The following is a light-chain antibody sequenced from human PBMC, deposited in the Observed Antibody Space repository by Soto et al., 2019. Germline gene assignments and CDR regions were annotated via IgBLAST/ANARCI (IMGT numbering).Light chain of an antibody. CDR1: SSNTGAGYD. V-gene: IGLV1-40*01. J-gene: IGLJ2*01. CDR2: SNS. CDR3: QSYDSSLSAHVV. Sequence: QSVLTQPPSVSGAPGQRVTISCTGSSSNTGAGYDVHWYQQLPGTAPKLLIYSNSNRPSGVPDRFSGSKSGTSASLAITGLQAEDESDYYCQSYDSSLSAHVVFGGGTKVTVL.